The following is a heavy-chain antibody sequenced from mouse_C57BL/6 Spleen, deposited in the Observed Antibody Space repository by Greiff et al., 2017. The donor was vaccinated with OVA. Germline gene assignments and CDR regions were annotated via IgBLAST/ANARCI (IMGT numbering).Heavy chain of an antibody. CDR2: IDPSDSYT. J-gene: IGHJ1*03. V-gene: IGHV1-50*01. CDR3: ATYYDGSRRYFDV. D-gene: IGHD1-1*01. CDR1: GYTFTSYW. Sequence: QVQLQQPVAELVKPGASVKLSCKASGYTFTSYWMQWVKQRPGQGLEWIGEIDPSDSYTNYNQKFKGKATLTVDTSSSTAYMQLSSLTSEDSAVYYCATYYDGSRRYFDVWGTGTTVTVSS.